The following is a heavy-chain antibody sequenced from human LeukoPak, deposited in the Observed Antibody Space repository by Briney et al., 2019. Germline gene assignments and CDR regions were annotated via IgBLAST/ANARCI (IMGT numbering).Heavy chain of an antibody. CDR1: GGSISSSSYY. CDR2: IYYSGST. CDR3: ARDLIISRPKPDAFDI. Sequence: SETLSLTCTVSGGSISSSSYYWGWIRQPPGKGLEWIGSIYYSGSTYYNPSLKSRVTISVDTSKNQFSLKLSSVTAADTAVYYCARDLIISRPKPDAFDIWGQGTMVTVSS. D-gene: IGHD2/OR15-2a*01. V-gene: IGHV4-39*07. J-gene: IGHJ3*02.